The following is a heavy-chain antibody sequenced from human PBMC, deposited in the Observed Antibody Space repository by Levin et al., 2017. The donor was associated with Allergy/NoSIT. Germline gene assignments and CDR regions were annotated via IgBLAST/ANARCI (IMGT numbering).Heavy chain of an antibody. J-gene: IGHJ4*02. CDR3: ARQALVAGPGIDN. D-gene: IGHD6-19*01. CDR1: GYSFTNYW. CDR2: VYPGNSDT. V-gene: IGHV5-51*01. Sequence: KVSCETSGYSFTNYWIGWVRQMPGKGLEWMGIVYPGNSDTRYSPSFQGQVTISADKSISTAYLQWSSLKDSDTAMYYCARQALVAGPGIDNWGQGTLVTVSS.